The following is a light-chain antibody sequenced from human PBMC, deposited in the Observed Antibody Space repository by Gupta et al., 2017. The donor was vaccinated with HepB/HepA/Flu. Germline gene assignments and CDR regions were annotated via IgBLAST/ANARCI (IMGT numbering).Light chain of an antibody. CDR2: DDD. V-gene: IGLV3-21*02. J-gene: IGLJ2*01. Sequence: SSVLTQAPAVSVASGQTVTITCQGDSIGSYAASWYQQKPGQAPVLVIYDDDNRPSGIPERFSGSNSGNKASLTINGVEAGDEADYYCQVWDTSSHHSVFGGGTKLTVL. CDR3: QVWDTSSHHSV. CDR1: SIGSYA.